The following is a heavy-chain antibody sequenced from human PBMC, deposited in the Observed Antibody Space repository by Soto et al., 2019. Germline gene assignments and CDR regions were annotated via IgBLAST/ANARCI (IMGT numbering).Heavy chain of an antibody. J-gene: IGHJ4*02. CDR2: IYHSGST. CDR3: AAVGGLPRYY. CDR1: GGSISSGGYS. D-gene: IGHD5-12*01. Sequence: QLQLQESGSGLVKPSQTLSLTCAVSGGSISSGGYSWSWIRQPPGKGLEWIGYIYHSGSTYYNPSLKSRVTISVDRSKNHSPLKLSSVPAADTAVYYCAAVGGLPRYYWGQGTLVTVSS. V-gene: IGHV4-30-2*01.